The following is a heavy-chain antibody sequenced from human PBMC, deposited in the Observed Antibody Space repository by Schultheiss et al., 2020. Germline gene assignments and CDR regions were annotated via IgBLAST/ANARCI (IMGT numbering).Heavy chain of an antibody. J-gene: IGHJ4*02. CDR2: IYTSGST. D-gene: IGHD1-26*01. CDR1: GGSFSGYY. Sequence: ETLSLTCAVYGGSFSGYYWSWIRQPAGKGLEWIGRIYTSGSTNYNPSLKSRVTISVDTSKNQFSLKLTSVTAADTAVYYCARLSGTYGRDCDYWGQGTLVTVSS. CDR3: ARLSGTYGRDCDY. V-gene: IGHV4-59*10.